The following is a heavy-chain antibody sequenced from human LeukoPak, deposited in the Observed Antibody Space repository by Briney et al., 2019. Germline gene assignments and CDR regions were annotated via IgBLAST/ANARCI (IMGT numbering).Heavy chain of an antibody. D-gene: IGHD3-10*01. Sequence: SETLSLTCAVYGGSFSGYYWSWTRQPPGKGLEWIGEINHSGSTNYNPSLKSRVTISVDTSKNQFSLKLSSVTAADTAVYYCARGYGSGNGFYYYYYMDVWGKGTTVTISS. CDR3: ARGYGSGNGFYYYYYMDV. J-gene: IGHJ6*03. CDR1: GGSFSGYY. CDR2: INHSGST. V-gene: IGHV4-34*01.